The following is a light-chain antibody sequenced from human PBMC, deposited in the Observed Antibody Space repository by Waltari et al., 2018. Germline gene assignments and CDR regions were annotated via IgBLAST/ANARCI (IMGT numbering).Light chain of an antibody. CDR1: KLWDEH. V-gene: IGLV3-1*01. CDR2: LYS. CDR3: QAWDSSTGV. J-gene: IGLJ1*01. Sequence: SYELTQPPSVSVSPGQTASIPCAGDKLWDEHVCWYQQKPGQFPVLVIYLYSQRPSVIPERFSGSNSGNTATLTISGTQAMDEADYYCQAWDSSTGVFGTGTKVTVL.